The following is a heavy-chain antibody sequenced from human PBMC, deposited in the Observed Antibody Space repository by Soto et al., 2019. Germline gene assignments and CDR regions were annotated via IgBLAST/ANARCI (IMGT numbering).Heavy chain of an antibody. CDR3: ARLYCSATSCYSVGAFDI. V-gene: IGHV3-33*01. CDR2: IWFDGSDK. J-gene: IGHJ3*02. D-gene: IGHD2-2*01. CDR1: GFTFSSYG. Sequence: GGSLRLSCAASGFTFSSYGMHWVRQAPGKGLEWVALIWFDGSDKYYTESVKGRFTISRDNTKSTLYLQMNSLRAEDTALYYCARLYCSATSCYSVGAFDIRGPGTMVTVSS.